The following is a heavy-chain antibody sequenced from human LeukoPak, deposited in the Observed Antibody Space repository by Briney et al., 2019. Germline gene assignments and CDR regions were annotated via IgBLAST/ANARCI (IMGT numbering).Heavy chain of an antibody. D-gene: IGHD3-3*01. CDR1: GGSISSSSYY. Sequence: PSETLSLTCTVSGGSISSSSYYWGWIRQPPGKGLEWIGSIYYSGSTYYNPSLKSRVAISVDTSKNQFSLKLSSVTAADTAVYYCARTNPGEYYDFCIDYWGQGTLVTVSS. J-gene: IGHJ4*02. CDR3: ARTNPGEYYDFCIDY. CDR2: IYYSGST. V-gene: IGHV4-39*01.